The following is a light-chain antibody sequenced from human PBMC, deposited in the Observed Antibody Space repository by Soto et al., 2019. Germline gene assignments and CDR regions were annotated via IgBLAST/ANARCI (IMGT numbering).Light chain of an antibody. J-gene: IGLJ2*01. Sequence: QSVLTQSPSASASLGASVRLTCTLSSGHNSYAIAWHQQHPEKGPRYLMKLNSDGSYSKGDGIPDRFSGSSSGAERYLTISGLQSEDEADYYCQTWGPGTVIFGGGTKVTVL. CDR2: LNSDGSY. CDR3: QTWGPGTVI. V-gene: IGLV4-69*01. CDR1: SGHNSYA.